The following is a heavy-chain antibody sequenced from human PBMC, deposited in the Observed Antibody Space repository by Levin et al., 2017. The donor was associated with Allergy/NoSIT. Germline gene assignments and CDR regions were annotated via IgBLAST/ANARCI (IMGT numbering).Heavy chain of an antibody. J-gene: IGHJ5*02. D-gene: IGHD1-1*01. CDR3: ARQWVPYINWFDP. CDR1: GYSFTSYW. CDR2: IQPGDSET. V-gene: IGHV5-51*01. Sequence: KVSCKGSGYSFTSYWIAWVRQMPGKGLEWMGIIQPGDSETRYSPSFQGQVTISADKSISTAYLQWNSLKASDTAMYYCARQWVPYINWFDPWGQGTLVTVSS.